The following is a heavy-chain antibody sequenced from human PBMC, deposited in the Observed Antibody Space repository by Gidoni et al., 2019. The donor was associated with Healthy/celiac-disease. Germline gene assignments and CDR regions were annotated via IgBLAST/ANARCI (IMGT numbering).Heavy chain of an antibody. J-gene: IGHJ4*02. D-gene: IGHD3-22*01. CDR3: ARIGYYDSRGELDY. CDR2: IIPIVGTA. Sequence: QVQLVQSGAAVKTPGSSVKVSCKASGGTFSSYAISWVRQAPGQGVEWKGGIIPIVGTANYEKKFQGRVTISADKSTSTAYMELSSLRSEDTAVYYCARIGYYDSRGELDYWGQGTLVTVSS. CDR1: GGTFSSYA. V-gene: IGHV1-69*06.